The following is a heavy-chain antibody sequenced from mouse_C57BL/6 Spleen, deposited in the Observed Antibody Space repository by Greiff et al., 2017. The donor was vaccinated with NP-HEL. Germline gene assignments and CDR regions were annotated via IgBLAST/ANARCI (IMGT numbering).Heavy chain of an antibody. CDR1: GYTFTSYW. D-gene: IGHD2-3*01. J-gene: IGHJ2*01. V-gene: IGHV1-55*01. Sequence: QVHVKQPGAELVKPGASVKMSCKASGYTFTSYWITWVKQRPGQGLEWIGDIYPGSGSTNYNEKFKSKATLTVDTSSSTAYMQLSSLTSEDSAVYYCARDHDGYYFDYWGQGTTLTVSS. CDR2: IYPGSGST. CDR3: ARDHDGYYFDY.